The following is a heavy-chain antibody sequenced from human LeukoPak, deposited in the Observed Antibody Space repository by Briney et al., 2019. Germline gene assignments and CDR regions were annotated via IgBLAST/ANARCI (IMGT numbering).Heavy chain of an antibody. CDR1: GFTFSSYA. V-gene: IGHV3-7*01. J-gene: IGHJ4*02. D-gene: IGHD3-9*01. CDR3: ARDVLRYFDWLPYPIDY. CDR2: IKQDGSEK. Sequence: PGGSLRLSCAASGFTFSSYAMSWVRQAPGKGLEWVANIKQDGSEKYYVDSVKGRFTISRDNAKNSLYLQMNSLRAEDTAVYYCARDVLRYFDWLPYPIDYWGQGTLVTVSS.